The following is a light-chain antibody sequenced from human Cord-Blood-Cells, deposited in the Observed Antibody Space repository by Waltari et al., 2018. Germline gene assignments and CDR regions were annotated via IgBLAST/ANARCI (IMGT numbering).Light chain of an antibody. J-gene: IGLJ1*01. CDR2: DVS. CDR3: SSYTSSSPYV. V-gene: IGLV2-14*01. CDR1: SSDVGGYNS. Sequence: QSALTQPASVSGSPGQSITISCTGTSSDVGGYNSVSWYQQHPGKAPKLMIYDVSMRPSGVSNRFSGSKSGNTASLTISGLQAEDEADYYCSSYTSSSPYVFGTGTKVTVL.